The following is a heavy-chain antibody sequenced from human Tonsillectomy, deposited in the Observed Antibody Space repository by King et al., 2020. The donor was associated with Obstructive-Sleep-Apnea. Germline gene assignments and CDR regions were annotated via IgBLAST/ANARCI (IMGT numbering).Heavy chain of an antibody. Sequence: VQLVESGGGLVKPGGSLRLSCATSGFIFSDYYMSWIRQAPGKGLEWVSYIDNSGFTMSYADSVKGRFTISRDNAKNSLYLQMDSLKTEDTAVYYCARRNYFDYWGQGALVTVSS. CDR2: IDNSGFTM. V-gene: IGHV3-11*01. CDR3: ARRNYFDY. J-gene: IGHJ4*02. CDR1: GFIFSDYY.